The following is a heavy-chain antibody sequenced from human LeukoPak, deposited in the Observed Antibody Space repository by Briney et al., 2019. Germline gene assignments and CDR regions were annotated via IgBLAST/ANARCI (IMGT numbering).Heavy chain of an antibody. V-gene: IGHV1-8*01. Sequence: ASVKVSCKASGYTFTSYDINWVRQATGQGLEWMGWMNPNSGNTGYAQKFQGRVTMTRNTSISTAYMELSSLRSEDTAVYYCARFSSGWYDYYYYGMDVWAKGPRSPSP. D-gene: IGHD6-19*01. J-gene: IGHJ6*02. CDR1: GYTFTSYD. CDR3: ARFSSGWYDYYYYGMDV. CDR2: MNPNSGNT.